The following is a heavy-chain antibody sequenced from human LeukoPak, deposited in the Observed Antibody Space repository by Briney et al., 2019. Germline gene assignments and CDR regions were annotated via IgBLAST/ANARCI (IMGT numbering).Heavy chain of an antibody. D-gene: IGHD3-22*01. CDR1: GFTFSSYW. CDR2: INSDGSST. CDR3: ARAAPYYYGSSGYYSSVDP. J-gene: IGHJ5*02. Sequence: GGSLRLSCAASGFTFSSYWMHWVRQAPGKGLVWVSRINSDGSSTSYADSVKGRFTISRDNAKNTLYLQMNSLRAEDTAVYYCARAAPYYYGSSGYYSSVDPWGQGTLVTVSS. V-gene: IGHV3-74*01.